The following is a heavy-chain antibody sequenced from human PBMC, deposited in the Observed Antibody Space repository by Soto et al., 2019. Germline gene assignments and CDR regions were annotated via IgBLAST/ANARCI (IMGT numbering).Heavy chain of an antibody. J-gene: IGHJ3*02. V-gene: IGHV3-21*01. CDR1: GFTFSSYS. CDR2: ISSSSSYI. Sequence: GSLRLSCAASGFTFSSYSMNWVRQAPGKGLEWVSSISSSSSYIYYADSVKGRFTISRDNAKNSLYLQMNSLRAEDTAVYYCARDGENSSGWFDAFDIWGQGTMVT. CDR3: ARDGENSSGWFDAFDI. D-gene: IGHD6-19*01.